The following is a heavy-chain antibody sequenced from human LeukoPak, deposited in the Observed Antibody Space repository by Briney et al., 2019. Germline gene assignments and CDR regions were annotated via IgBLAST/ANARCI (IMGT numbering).Heavy chain of an antibody. CDR3: TKDLRYYYVDNHSEMDEHDY. D-gene: IGHD4-23*01. Sequence: PGGSLRLSCAASGFTFSSYGMSWVRQAPGKGLEWVSGISNSGDNRYYADSVKGRFTISRDNSKNTLYLQMNSLRVEDTALYYCTKDLRYYYVDNHSEMDEHDYWGQGTLVTVSS. CDR1: GFTFSSYG. J-gene: IGHJ4*02. CDR2: ISNSGDNR. V-gene: IGHV3-23*01.